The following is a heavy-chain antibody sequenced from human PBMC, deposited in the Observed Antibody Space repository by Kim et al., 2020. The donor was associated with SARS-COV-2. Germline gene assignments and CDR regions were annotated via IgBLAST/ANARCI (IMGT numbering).Heavy chain of an antibody. Sequence: GGSLRHSCAASGFTFDDYAMHWVRQAPGKGLEWVSGISWNSGSIGYADSVKGRFTISRDNAKNSLYLQMNSLRAEDTALYYCAKDMGVGATTHFDYWGQGTLVTVSS. J-gene: IGHJ4*02. CDR1: GFTFDDYA. V-gene: IGHV3-9*01. D-gene: IGHD1-26*01. CDR2: ISWNSGSI. CDR3: AKDMGVGATTHFDY.